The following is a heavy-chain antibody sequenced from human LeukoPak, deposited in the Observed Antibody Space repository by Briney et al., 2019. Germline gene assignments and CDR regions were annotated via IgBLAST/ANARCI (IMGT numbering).Heavy chain of an antibody. J-gene: IGHJ4*02. V-gene: IGHV4-59*01. CDR1: GGSISSYY. CDR2: IYYSGST. D-gene: IGHD6-19*01. Sequence: PSETLSLTCTVSGGSISSYYWSRIRQPPGKGLEWIGYIYYSGSTKYNPSLKSRVTISVDTSKNQFSLKVSSVTAADTAVYYCATRRIAVAAPFDFWGQGTLVTVSS. CDR3: ATRRIAVAAPFDF.